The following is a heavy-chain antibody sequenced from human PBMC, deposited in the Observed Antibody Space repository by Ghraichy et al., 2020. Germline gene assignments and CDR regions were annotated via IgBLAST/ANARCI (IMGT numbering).Heavy chain of an antibody. Sequence: GGSLRLSCAASGFTFSSYAMSWVRQAPGKGLEWVSAISGSGGSTYYADSVKGRFTISRDNSKNTLYLQMNSLRAEDTAVYYCAKRGSSSGPKYYYYYYMDVWGKGTTVTVSS. J-gene: IGHJ6*03. D-gene: IGHD6-6*01. CDR1: GFTFSSYA. CDR3: AKRGSSSGPKYYYYYYMDV. CDR2: ISGSGGST. V-gene: IGHV3-23*01.